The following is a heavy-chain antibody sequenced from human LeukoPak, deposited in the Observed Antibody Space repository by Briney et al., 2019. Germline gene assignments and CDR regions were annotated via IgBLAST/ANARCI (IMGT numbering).Heavy chain of an antibody. V-gene: IGHV3-23*01. CDR1: GFIFSTYA. Sequence: PGGSLRLSCAASGFIFSTYAMSWVRQAPGKGLEWVSAISGSGGSTYYADSVKGRFTISRDNSKNTLYLQMNSLRAEDTAVYYCAKWELLLYDAFDIWGQGTMVTVSS. J-gene: IGHJ3*02. CDR2: ISGSGGST. D-gene: IGHD1-26*01. CDR3: AKWELLLYDAFDI.